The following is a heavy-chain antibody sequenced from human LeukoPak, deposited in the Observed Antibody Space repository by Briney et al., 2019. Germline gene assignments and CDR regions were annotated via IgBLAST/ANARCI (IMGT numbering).Heavy chain of an antibody. CDR2: IDPKSGGS. V-gene: IGHV1-2*02. Sequence: GASVKVSCKASGYTFNGYYMHWVRQAPGQGLEWMGWIDPKSGGSNYAPKFEGRVTMTRDTSITTAYMELHRLTSDDTAVYYCARFYCSISDCYGQTNWFDPWGQGTLVTVSS. CDR3: ARFYCSISDCYGQTNWFDP. J-gene: IGHJ5*02. CDR1: GYTFNGYY. D-gene: IGHD2-2*01.